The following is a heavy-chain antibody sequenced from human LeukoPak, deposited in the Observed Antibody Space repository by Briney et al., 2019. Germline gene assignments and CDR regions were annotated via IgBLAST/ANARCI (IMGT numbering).Heavy chain of an antibody. Sequence: SETLSLTCTVSGGSISSYYWSWIRQPAGKGLEWIGRIYTSGSTNYNPSLKSRVTISVDKSKNQFSLKLSSVTAADTAVYYCARVVAYCSGGSCYSENYYYYYMDVWGKGTTVTVSS. CDR1: GGSISSYY. V-gene: IGHV4-4*07. CDR2: IYTSGST. CDR3: ARVVAYCSGGSCYSENYYYYYMDV. J-gene: IGHJ6*03. D-gene: IGHD2-15*01.